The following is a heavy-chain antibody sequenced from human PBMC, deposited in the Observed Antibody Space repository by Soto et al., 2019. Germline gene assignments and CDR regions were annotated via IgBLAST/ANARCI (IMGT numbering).Heavy chain of an antibody. CDR3: ARGQYSSSWLGANWFDP. V-gene: IGHV4-30-2*01. D-gene: IGHD6-13*01. CDR1: GGSISSGGYS. CDR2: IYHSGST. Sequence: PSETLSLTCAVSGGSISSGGYSWSWIRPPPGKGREWIGYIYHSGSTYYNPSLKSRVTISVDRSKNQFSLKLSSVTAADTAVYYGARGQYSSSWLGANWFDPWGQGTLVTVSS. J-gene: IGHJ5*02.